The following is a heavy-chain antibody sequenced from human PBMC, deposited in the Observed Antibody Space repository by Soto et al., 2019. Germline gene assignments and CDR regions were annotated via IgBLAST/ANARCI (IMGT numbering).Heavy chain of an antibody. D-gene: IGHD3-16*01. CDR1: GDSVSSGDYY. CDR2: VYFSGST. Sequence: KSSETLSLTCSVSGDSVSSGDYYWSWIRQPPGKGLEWIGHVYFSGSTNYIPSLKSRLTMSVDTAKNQFSLKLNSVTAADTAVYYCARIPVDTYMIYWSGPWRQGTQVTVSS. CDR3: ARIPVDTYMIYWSGP. J-gene: IGHJ5*02. V-gene: IGHV4-61*08.